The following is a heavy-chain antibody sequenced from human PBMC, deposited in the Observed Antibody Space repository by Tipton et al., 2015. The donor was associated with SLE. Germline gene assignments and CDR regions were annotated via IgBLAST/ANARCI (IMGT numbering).Heavy chain of an antibody. CDR2: TYASGST. Sequence: TLSLTCTVSGDSISRYYWSWIRQPPGKGLEWIGRTYASGSTNYNPSLNSRVTISVDVSKNQFSLKLASVTAADTAVYYCARDLRAVGNRFDPWGQGTLVTVSS. J-gene: IGHJ5*02. CDR3: ARDLRAVGNRFDP. V-gene: IGHV4-4*08. CDR1: GDSISRYY. D-gene: IGHD3-16*01.